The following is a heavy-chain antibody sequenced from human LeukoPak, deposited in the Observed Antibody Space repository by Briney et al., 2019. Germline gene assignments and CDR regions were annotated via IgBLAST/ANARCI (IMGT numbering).Heavy chain of an antibody. J-gene: IGHJ4*02. V-gene: IGHV4-4*07. CDR3: ARDFGGTYVAIY. D-gene: IGHD3-3*01. Sequence: AETLSLTCTVSGGSISSYYWSWVRQPSGKGLEWIGRIYSSGRTNYKPPRKSRVTMSVDTSKTHFSLKLSSVTAADTAMYYCARDFGGTYVAIYWGQGTLVTVSS. CDR2: IYSSGRT. CDR1: GGSISSYY.